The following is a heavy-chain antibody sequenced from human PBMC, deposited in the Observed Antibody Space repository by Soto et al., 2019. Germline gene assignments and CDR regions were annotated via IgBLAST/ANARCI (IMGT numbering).Heavy chain of an antibody. CDR3: AKEEVVVVVAAEIGYNWFDP. V-gene: IGHV3-7*01. CDR1: GFTFSSHW. J-gene: IGHJ5*02. CDR2: IKQDGSEK. D-gene: IGHD2-15*01. Sequence: PGGSLRLSCAASGFTFSSHWMSWVRQAPGRGLEWVANIKQDGSEKFYVDSVKGLFTISRDNSKNTLYLQMNSLRAEDTAVYYCAKEEVVVVVAAEIGYNWFDPWGQGT.